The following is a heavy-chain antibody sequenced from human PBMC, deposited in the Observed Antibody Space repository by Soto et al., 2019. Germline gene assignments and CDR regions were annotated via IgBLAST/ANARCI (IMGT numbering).Heavy chain of an antibody. D-gene: IGHD5-12*01. CDR1: GFTVTINS. Sequence: EVPVVESGGGLIQPGGSLRLSCAVSGFTVTINSMSWVRQAPGKGLEWVSVIYSGGSTYYADSVKGRFTISRDTSKNTVYLQMNSLRGEDTAVYYCHGYGYWGQGTLVTVSS. J-gene: IGHJ4*02. V-gene: IGHV3-53*01. CDR3: HGYGY. CDR2: IYSGGST.